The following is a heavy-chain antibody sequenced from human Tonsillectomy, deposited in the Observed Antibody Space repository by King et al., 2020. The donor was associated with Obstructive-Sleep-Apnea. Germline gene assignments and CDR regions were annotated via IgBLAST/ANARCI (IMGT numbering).Heavy chain of an antibody. D-gene: IGHD3-22*01. CDR2: IWYDGSNK. V-gene: IGHV3-33*01. CDR3: ARDLDSSGLIRYFDL. Sequence: VQLVESGGGVVQPGRSLRLSCAASGFTFSSYGMHWVRQAPGKGLEWVAVIWYDGSNKYYADSVKGRFTISRDNSKNTLYLQMNSLRAEDTAVYYCARDLDSSGLIRYFDLWGRGTLVTVSS. CDR1: GFTFSSYG. J-gene: IGHJ2*01.